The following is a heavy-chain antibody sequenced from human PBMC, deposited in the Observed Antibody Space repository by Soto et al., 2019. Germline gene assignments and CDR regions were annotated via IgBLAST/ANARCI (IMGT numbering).Heavy chain of an antibody. J-gene: IGHJ4*02. D-gene: IGHD2-15*01. CDR1: GFTFTSYW. CDR2: IKQDGSEK. CDR3: ARGGGRFDS. V-gene: IGHV3-7*01. Sequence: EVQLVESGGGLVQPGESLGLSCAASGFTFTSYWMTWVRQAPGKGLEWVANIKQDGSEKNYADSVEGRFTISRDNAKNSLYLQMNSLRAEDTAVYSCARGGGRFDSCGLGTLVTVSS.